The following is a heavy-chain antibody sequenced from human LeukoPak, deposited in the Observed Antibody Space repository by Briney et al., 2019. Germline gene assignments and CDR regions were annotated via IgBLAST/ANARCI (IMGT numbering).Heavy chain of an antibody. CDR3: ARDRMVRGVIGSAGFDY. J-gene: IGHJ4*02. CDR1: GFTVSSNY. Sequence: PGGSLRLSCAASGFTVSSNYMSWVRQAPGKGLEWVSVIYSGGSTYYADSVKGRFTISRDNSKNTLYLQMNSLRAEDTAVYYCARDRMVRGVIGSAGFDYWGQGTLVTVSS. CDR2: IYSGGST. D-gene: IGHD3-10*01. V-gene: IGHV3-66*01.